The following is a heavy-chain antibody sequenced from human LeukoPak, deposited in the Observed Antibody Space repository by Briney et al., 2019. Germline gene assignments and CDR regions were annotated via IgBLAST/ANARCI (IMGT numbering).Heavy chain of an antibody. V-gene: IGHV1-2*06. CDR2: INPNSGGT. Sequence: ASVKVSYKASGYTFTGYYMHWVRQAPGQGLEWMGRINPNSGGTNYAQKFQGRVTMTRDTSISTAYMELSRLRSDDTAVYYCARVAKVVPAARAQPHYYYYMDVWGKGTTVTVSS. CDR3: ARVAKVVPAARAQPHYYYYMDV. J-gene: IGHJ6*03. D-gene: IGHD2-2*01. CDR1: GYTFTGYY.